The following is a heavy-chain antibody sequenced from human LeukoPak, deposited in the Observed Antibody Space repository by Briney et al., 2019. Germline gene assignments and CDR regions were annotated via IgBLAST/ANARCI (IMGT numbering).Heavy chain of an antibody. Sequence: PSGGSLRLSCAASRFTFNTYAMSWVRQAPGKGLEWVSAISGSGGSTYYADSVKGRFTISRDNSKNTLYLQMNSLRAEDTAVYYCVKDGLVWFGELNWGQGTLVTVSS. CDR3: VKDGLVWFGELN. J-gene: IGHJ4*02. CDR2: ISGSGGST. D-gene: IGHD3-10*01. V-gene: IGHV3-23*01. CDR1: RFTFNTYA.